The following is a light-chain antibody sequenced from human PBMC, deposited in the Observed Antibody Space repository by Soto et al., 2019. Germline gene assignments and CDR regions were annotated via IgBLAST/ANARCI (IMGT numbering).Light chain of an antibody. Sequence: EIVLTQSPDTLSLSPGERVTLSCRASQSVSSSYLAWYQQKPGQAPRLLIYDASSRATGIPDRFSGSASGADFTLTISRLEPQDFAVYYCQQYGDSPITFGQGTRLGIK. J-gene: IGKJ5*01. CDR3: QQYGDSPIT. V-gene: IGKV3-20*01. CDR1: QSVSSSY. CDR2: DAS.